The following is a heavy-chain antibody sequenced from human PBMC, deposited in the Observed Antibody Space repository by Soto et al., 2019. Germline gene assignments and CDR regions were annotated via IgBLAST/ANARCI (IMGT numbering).Heavy chain of an antibody. V-gene: IGHV3-23*01. CDR1: GFTFSSYA. CDR2: ISGSGGST. CDR3: ARMAY. D-gene: IGHD2-8*01. Sequence: VGSLSLSCAASGFTFSSYAMSWVRQAPGRGLEWVSAISGSGGSTYYADSVKGRFFTSRDNVNNLLYLDMNNLRPEDTAVYYCARMAYWGQGTLVTVSS. J-gene: IGHJ4*02.